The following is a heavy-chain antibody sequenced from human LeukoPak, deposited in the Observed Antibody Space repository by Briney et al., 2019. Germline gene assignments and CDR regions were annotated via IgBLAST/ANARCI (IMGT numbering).Heavy chain of an antibody. V-gene: IGHV3-74*01. CDR3: ARVYGGNAAFDH. CDR2: INTDGSGT. D-gene: IGHD4-23*01. CDR1: GFTFSSYW. Sequence: GGSLRLSCAASGFTFSSYWMHWVRQAPGRGLVWVSRINTDGSGTTYADSVKGRFTVSRDNAQNTLFLQMNSLRAEDTAVYFCARVYGGNAAFDHWGQGTLVTVSS. J-gene: IGHJ4*02.